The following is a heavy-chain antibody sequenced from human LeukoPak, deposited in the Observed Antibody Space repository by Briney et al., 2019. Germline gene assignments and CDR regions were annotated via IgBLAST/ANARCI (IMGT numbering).Heavy chain of an antibody. CDR1: GFSFTNAW. CDR3: TNGATFSDDY. V-gene: IGHV3-15*01. D-gene: IGHD1-26*01. CDR2: IKSKADGETT. Sequence: GGSLRLSCAASGFSFTNAWMNWVRQAPGKGLEWVGRIKSKADGETTDYTAPVKGRFTISRDDSTYTLYLQMNSLKNEDTAVYYCTNGATFSDDYWGQGTLVTVSS. J-gene: IGHJ4*02.